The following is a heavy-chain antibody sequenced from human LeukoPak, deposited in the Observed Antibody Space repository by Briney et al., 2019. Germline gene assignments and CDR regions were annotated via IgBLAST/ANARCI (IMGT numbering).Heavy chain of an antibody. Sequence: GGSLRLSCAASGFTFNSYSMNWVRQAPGKGLEWVSSISSSSSYIYYADSVKGRFTISRDNAKNSLYLQMNSLRAEDTAVYYCARDSTATGYFDSWGQGTLVTVSS. CDR2: ISSSSSYI. D-gene: IGHD1-1*01. CDR3: ARDSTATGYFDS. V-gene: IGHV3-21*01. J-gene: IGHJ4*02. CDR1: GFTFNSYS.